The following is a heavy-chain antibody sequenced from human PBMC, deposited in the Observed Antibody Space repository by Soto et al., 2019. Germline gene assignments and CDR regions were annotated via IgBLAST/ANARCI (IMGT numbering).Heavy chain of an antibody. J-gene: IGHJ4*02. CDR1: GYSFSNYW. Sequence: HGESLKISCKGSGYSFSNYWIGWVRQMPGKGLEWMGSIYPGDSDIRYSPSFQGQVSISADKSISAAYLQWGSLEASDTAIYFCARLNWNYRGYFDYWGQGTLVTVSS. V-gene: IGHV5-51*01. D-gene: IGHD1-7*01. CDR2: IYPGDSDI. CDR3: ARLNWNYRGYFDY.